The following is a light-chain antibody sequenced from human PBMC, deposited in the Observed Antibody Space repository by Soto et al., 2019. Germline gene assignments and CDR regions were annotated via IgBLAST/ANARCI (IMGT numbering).Light chain of an antibody. Sequence: DLQMTQSPSTLSASVGDRVTITCRASQSISSWLAWYQQKPGKAPKLLIYKASSLESGVPSRFSGSGSGTEFTLTISSLQPDDFATYYYQQYHSYWGFTFGPGTKVDIK. CDR2: KAS. CDR3: QQYHSYWGFT. V-gene: IGKV1-5*03. CDR1: QSISSW. J-gene: IGKJ3*01.